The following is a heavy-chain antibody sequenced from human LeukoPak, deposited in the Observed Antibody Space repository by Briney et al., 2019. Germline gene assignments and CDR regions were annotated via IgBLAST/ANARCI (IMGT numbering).Heavy chain of an antibody. CDR2: IYPGDSDT. CDR1: GHSFTNHW. V-gene: IGHV5-51*01. D-gene: IGHD4-17*01. J-gene: IGHJ4*02. Sequence: PGESLKISCEASGHSFTNHWIGWVRQMPGKGLEWMGIIYPGDSDTRYSPSFQGQVTISADKSISTAYLQWSSLKASDTAMYYCARHRGDYTPDDYWGQGTLVTVSS. CDR3: ARHRGDYTPDDY.